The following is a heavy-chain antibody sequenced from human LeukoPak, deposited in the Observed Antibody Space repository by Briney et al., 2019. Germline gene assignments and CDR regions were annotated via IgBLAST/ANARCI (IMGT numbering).Heavy chain of an antibody. V-gene: IGHV3-23*01. CDR1: GFTFSSYA. CDR3: AKKVYDFWSGYDY. J-gene: IGHJ4*02. D-gene: IGHD3-3*01. Sequence: GGSLRLSCAASGFTFSSYAMSWVRQAPGKGLEWVSGISGSGANTYYAASVKGRFTIPRASSKNTLYLQMNSLRAEDTAVYYCAKKVYDFWSGYDYWGQGTLVTVSS. CDR2: ISGSGANT.